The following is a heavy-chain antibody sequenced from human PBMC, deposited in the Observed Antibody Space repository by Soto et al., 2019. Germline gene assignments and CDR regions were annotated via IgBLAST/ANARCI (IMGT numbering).Heavy chain of an antibody. D-gene: IGHD6-19*01. CDR1: GYTVTSYG. CDR2: ISAYNGNT. Sequence: QVQLVQSGAEVKKPGASVKVSCKASGYTVTSYGISWVRQAPGQGLEWMGWISAYNGNTNYAQKLQGRVTMTTDTSMSTAYMELRSLRSDDTAVYYCARDRPLYSSGWPFDYWGQGTLVTVSS. V-gene: IGHV1-18*01. CDR3: ARDRPLYSSGWPFDY. J-gene: IGHJ4*02.